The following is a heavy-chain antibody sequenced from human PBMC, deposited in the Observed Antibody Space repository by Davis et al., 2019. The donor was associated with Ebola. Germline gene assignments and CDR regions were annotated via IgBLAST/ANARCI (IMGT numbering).Heavy chain of an antibody. D-gene: IGHD4-11*01. V-gene: IGHV3-30*03. CDR1: GFTFSSYG. J-gene: IGHJ4*02. CDR3: AIISPLQFDY. Sequence: GESLKISCAASGFTFSSYGMHWVRQAPGKGLEWVAVISYDGSKKYYADSAKGRFSISRDNSKNTLFLQMNSLRAEDTAVYYCAIISPLQFDYWGQGTLVTVSS. CDR2: ISYDGSKK.